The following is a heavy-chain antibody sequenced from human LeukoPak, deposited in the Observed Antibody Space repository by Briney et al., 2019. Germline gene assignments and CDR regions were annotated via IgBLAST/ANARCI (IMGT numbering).Heavy chain of an antibody. Sequence: GGSLRLSCAASGFTFSSYAMSWVRQAPGKGLEWVSAISGSGGSTYYADSVKGRFTISRVNSKNTLYLQMNILRAEDTAVYYCAKETVHTVDPEFDYWGQGTLVTVSS. D-gene: IGHD1-14*01. J-gene: IGHJ4*02. V-gene: IGHV3-23*01. CDR2: ISGSGGST. CDR3: AKETVHTVDPEFDY. CDR1: GFTFSSYA.